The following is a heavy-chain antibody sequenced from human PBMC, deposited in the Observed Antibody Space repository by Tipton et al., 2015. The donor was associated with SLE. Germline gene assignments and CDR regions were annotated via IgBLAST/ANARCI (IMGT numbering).Heavy chain of an antibody. CDR2: IYFTGST. CDR3: ASVNYYDSSGPYHFQH. V-gene: IGHV4-61*08. Sequence: LRLSCAVSGFSISGGHYWSWIRQPPGKGLEWIGYIYFTGSTNYNPSLKSRVTISVDTSKNQFSLKLSSVTAADTAVYYCASVNYYDSSGPYHFQHWGQGTLVTVSS. CDR1: GFSISGGHY. D-gene: IGHD3-22*01. J-gene: IGHJ1*01.